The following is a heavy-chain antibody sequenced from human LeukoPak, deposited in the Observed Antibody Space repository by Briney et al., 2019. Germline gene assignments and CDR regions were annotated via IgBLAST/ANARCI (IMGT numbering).Heavy chain of an antibody. CDR1: GFTFSSYE. V-gene: IGHV3-48*03. D-gene: IGHD7-27*01. CDR3: AVIAGTLTGDAFDI. Sequence: PGGSLRLSCAASGFTFSSYEMNWVRQAPGKGLEWVSYISSSGSTIYYADSVKGRFTISRDNAKNSLYLQMNSLRAEDTAVYYCAVIAGTLTGDAFDIWGQGTMVTVSS. J-gene: IGHJ3*02. CDR2: ISSSGSTI.